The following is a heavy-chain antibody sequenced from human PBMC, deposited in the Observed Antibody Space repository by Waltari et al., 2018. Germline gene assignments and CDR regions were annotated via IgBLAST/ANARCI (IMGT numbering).Heavy chain of an antibody. Sequence: EVQLVESGGVVVQPGGSLRLSCAASGFTLEDYAMPWVRKAPGKGLEWVSLISWDGGSTYYADSVKGRFTISRDNSKNSLYLQMNSLRAEDTALYYCGVHCSSTSCLVDYWGQGTLVTVSS. J-gene: IGHJ4*02. CDR2: ISWDGGST. CDR1: GFTLEDYA. CDR3: GVHCSSTSCLVDY. V-gene: IGHV3-43D*04. D-gene: IGHD2-2*01.